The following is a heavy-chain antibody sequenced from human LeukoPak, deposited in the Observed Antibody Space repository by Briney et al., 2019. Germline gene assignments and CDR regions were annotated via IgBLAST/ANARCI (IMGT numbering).Heavy chain of an antibody. CDR2: ISAYNGNT. V-gene: IGHV1-18*01. D-gene: IGHD2-2*01. J-gene: IGHJ4*02. CDR1: GYTFTSYG. Sequence: GASVKVSCKASGYTFTSYGISWVRQAPGQGLEWMGWISAYNGNTNYAQKLQGRVTMTTDTSTSTAYMELRSLRSDDTAVYYCARGSGDIVVVPAATPLDYWGQGTLVTVSS. CDR3: ARGSGDIVVVPAATPLDY.